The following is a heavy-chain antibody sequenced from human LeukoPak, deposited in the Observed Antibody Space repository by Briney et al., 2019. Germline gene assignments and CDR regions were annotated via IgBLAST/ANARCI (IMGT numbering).Heavy chain of an antibody. D-gene: IGHD6-13*01. Sequence: SETLSLTCSVPSDSISSYYGSWIRQPAAKGLEWIGRVYTSGSTNYDTSIKSRVTMSVDTSKNQFSLKLSSVTAADTAVYYCARAGIAAGGMRKYYYCYMDVWGKGTTVTVSS. CDR3: ARAGIAAGGMRKYYYCYMDV. V-gene: IGHV4-4*07. CDR1: SDSISSYY. J-gene: IGHJ6*03. CDR2: VYTSGST.